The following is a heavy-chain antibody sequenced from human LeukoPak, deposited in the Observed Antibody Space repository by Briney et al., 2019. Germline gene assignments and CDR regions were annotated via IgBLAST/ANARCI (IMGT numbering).Heavy chain of an antibody. CDR3: ARDLSRGWGLTFWENWFDP. D-gene: IGHD6-19*01. CDR2: IKQDGSEK. J-gene: IGHJ5*02. CDR1: GFTFSSYW. Sequence: PGGSLRLSCAVSGFTFSSYWMSWVRQAPGKGLEWVANIKQDGSEKYYVDSVKGRFTISRDNAKNSLYLQMNSLRAEDTAVYYCARDLSRGWGLTFWENWFDPWGQGTLVTVSS. V-gene: IGHV3-7*01.